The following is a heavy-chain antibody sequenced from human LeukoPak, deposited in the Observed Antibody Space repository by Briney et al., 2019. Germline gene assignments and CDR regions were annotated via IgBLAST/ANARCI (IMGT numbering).Heavy chain of an antibody. CDR2: INPKSGGT. J-gene: IGHJ4*02. V-gene: IGHV1-2*06. Sequence: GASVKVSCKASGYIFTDYYIHWVRQSHAQGLEWMGRINPKSGGTDDAQDFQGRVTMTRDSSINTVHLYLSSLTSDDTAVYYCARDRASTPHWELDYWGQGSPVTVSP. D-gene: IGHD7-27*01. CDR1: GYIFTDYY. CDR3: ARDRASTPHWELDY.